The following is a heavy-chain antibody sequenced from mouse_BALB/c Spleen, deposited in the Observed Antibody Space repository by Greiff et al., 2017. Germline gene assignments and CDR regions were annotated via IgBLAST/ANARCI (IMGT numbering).Heavy chain of an antibody. V-gene: IGHV2-9*02. CDR2: IWAGGST. CDR3: ARGDYYGSSSYYFDY. Sequence: VQRVESGPGLVAPSQSLSITCTVSGFSLTSYGVHWVRQPPGKGLEWLGVIWAGGSTNYNSALMSRLSISKDNSKSQVFLKMNSLQTDDTAMYYCARGDYYGSSSYYFDYWGQGTTLTVSS. D-gene: IGHD1-1*01. CDR1: GFSLTSYG. J-gene: IGHJ2*01.